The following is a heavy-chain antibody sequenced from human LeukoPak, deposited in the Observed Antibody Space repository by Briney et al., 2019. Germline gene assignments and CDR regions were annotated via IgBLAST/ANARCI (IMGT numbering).Heavy chain of an antibody. CDR2: ISSSGSTI. CDR1: GFTFSSYE. CDR3: ARDRRFDSSGYYGNWFDA. V-gene: IGHV3-48*03. Sequence: PGGSLRLSCAASGFTFSSYEMNWVRQAPGKGLEWVSYISSSGSTIYYADSVKGRFTISRDNAKNSLYLQMNSLRAEDTAVYYCARDRRFDSSGYYGNWFDAWGQGTLVTVSS. J-gene: IGHJ5*02. D-gene: IGHD3-22*01.